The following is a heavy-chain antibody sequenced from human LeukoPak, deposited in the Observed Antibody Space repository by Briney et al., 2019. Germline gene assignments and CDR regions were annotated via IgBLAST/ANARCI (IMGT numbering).Heavy chain of an antibody. Sequence: KTGGSLRLSCAASGFTFSSYSMNWVRQAPGKGLEWVSYISSSSSTIYYADSVKGRFTISRDNAKNSLYLQMNSLRDEDTAVYYCASLDYAGEPSWFDPWGQGTLVTVSS. J-gene: IGHJ5*02. D-gene: IGHD4-17*01. CDR2: ISSSSSTI. CDR1: GFTFSSYS. V-gene: IGHV3-48*02. CDR3: ASLDYAGEPSWFDP.